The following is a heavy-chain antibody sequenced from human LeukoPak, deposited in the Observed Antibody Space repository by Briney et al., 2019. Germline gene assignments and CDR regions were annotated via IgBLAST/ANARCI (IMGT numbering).Heavy chain of an antibody. D-gene: IGHD1-1*01. CDR2: IKYDGSEK. V-gene: IGHV3-7*01. Sequence: PGGSLKLSCAASGFTFSNYWMTWVRQAPGKGLEWVANIKYDGSEKYYVDSVKGRFTISRDNAKNSLYLQMNSLRAEDTAVYYCARGGTTFEHWGQGTLVTVSS. CDR1: GFTFSNYW. CDR3: ARGGTTFEH. J-gene: IGHJ4*02.